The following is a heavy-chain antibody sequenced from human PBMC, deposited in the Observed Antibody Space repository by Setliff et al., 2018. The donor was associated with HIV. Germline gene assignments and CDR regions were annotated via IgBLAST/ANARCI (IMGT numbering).Heavy chain of an antibody. D-gene: IGHD3-3*01. J-gene: IGHJ6*02. CDR2: INPHSGDT. Sequence: ASVKVSCKASGYTFTGYYMHWVRQAPGQGLEWMGWINPHSGDTNYAQKFQDRVTMTRDTSVNIAYMQLSRLRSGDTAVYYCARAPTLCGVEYYYYFGMDVWGQGTTVTVSS. CDR1: GYTFTGYY. CDR3: ARAPTLCGVEYYYYFGMDV. V-gene: IGHV1-2*02.